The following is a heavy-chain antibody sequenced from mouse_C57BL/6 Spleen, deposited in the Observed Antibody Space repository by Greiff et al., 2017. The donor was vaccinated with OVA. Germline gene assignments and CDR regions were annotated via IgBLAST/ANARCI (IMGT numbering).Heavy chain of an antibody. CDR2: ISYDGSN. Sequence: EVQLQESGPGLVKPSQSLSLTCSVTGYSITSGYYWNWIRQFPGNKLEWMGYISYDGSNNYNPSLKNRISITRDTSKNQFFLKLNSVTTEDTATYYCARDGRWGQGTSVTVSS. J-gene: IGHJ4*01. CDR1: GYSITSGYY. V-gene: IGHV3-6*01. CDR3: ARDGR.